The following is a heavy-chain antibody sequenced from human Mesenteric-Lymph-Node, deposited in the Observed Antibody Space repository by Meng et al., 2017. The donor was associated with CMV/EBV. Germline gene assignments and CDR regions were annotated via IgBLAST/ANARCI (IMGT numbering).Heavy chain of an antibody. V-gene: IGHV3-23*01. D-gene: IGHD5-18*01. CDR2: ITGSGGST. CDR3: ARPTLYSYGFPTHHYYGMDV. Sequence: GGSLRLSCAASGFTFRSYVMSWVRQAPGKGLEWVSAITGSGGSTSYADSVKGRFIISRDNSENTLHMQMNSLSPEDTAVYYCARPTLYSYGFPTHHYYGMDVWGQGTTVTVSS. CDR1: GFTFRSYV. J-gene: IGHJ6*02.